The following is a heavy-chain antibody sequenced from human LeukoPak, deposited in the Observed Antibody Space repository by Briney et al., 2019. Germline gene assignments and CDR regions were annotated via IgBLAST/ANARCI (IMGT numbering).Heavy chain of an antibody. CDR3: ARDLTRYYYDSSGFDY. Sequence: PGGSLRLSCAASGFTFSDYYMSWIRQAPGKGLEWVPYISSSGSTIYYADSVKGRFTISRDNAKNSLYLQMNSLRAEDTAVYYCARDLTRYYYDSSGFDYWGQGTLVTVPS. CDR2: ISSSGSTI. J-gene: IGHJ4*02. V-gene: IGHV3-11*01. CDR1: GFTFSDYY. D-gene: IGHD3-22*01.